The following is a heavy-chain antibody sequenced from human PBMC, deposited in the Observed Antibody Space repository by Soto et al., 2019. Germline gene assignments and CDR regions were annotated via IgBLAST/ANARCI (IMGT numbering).Heavy chain of an antibody. Sequence: ASVKVSCKASGDTFTSYDINWVRQATGQWLEWMGWMNPNSGNTGYAQRYQGRVTMTRNTSISTAYMELSSLRSEETAVYYCARRFSDYHVHYYGMGVWGQGTTVTVS. J-gene: IGHJ6*01. CDR1: GDTFTSYD. CDR3: ARRFSDYHVHYYGMGV. CDR2: MNPNSGNT. V-gene: IGHV1-8*01. D-gene: IGHD3-22*01.